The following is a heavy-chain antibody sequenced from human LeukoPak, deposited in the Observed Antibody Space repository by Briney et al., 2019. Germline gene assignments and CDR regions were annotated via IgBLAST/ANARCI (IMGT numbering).Heavy chain of an antibody. V-gene: IGHV1-2*02. Sequence: RASVKVSCKASVYTFTGYYMHWGRQAPGQGLDWMGWINPHSGGTNYAQKFQGRVHMTRDTSISTGYIELSRLRSDDTAVYYCATDYSNYEAFDYWGQGTLVTVSS. CDR2: INPHSGGT. CDR3: ATDYSNYEAFDY. D-gene: IGHD4-11*01. J-gene: IGHJ4*02. CDR1: VYTFTGYY.